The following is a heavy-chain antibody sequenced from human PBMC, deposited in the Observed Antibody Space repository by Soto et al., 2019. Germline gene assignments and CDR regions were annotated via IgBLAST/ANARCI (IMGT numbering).Heavy chain of an antibody. Sequence: EVQVLESGGGLVQPGGSLRLSCAASGFTVNSCAVNWVRQAPGKGLEWVASIGNFEFDTYYTDSVKGRFTVSRDNSRNTVFLRMNSLRAEDTAVYYCTKSSPRLSMFGIVIMLFESWGQGTVLTVSS. CDR3: TKSSPRLSMFGIVIMLFES. CDR2: IGNFEFDT. D-gene: IGHD3-3*01. CDR1: GFTVNSCA. J-gene: IGHJ4*02. V-gene: IGHV3-23*01.